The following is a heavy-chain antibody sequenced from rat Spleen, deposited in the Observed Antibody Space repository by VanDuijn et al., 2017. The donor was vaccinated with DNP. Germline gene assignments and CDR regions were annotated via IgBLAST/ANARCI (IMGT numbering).Heavy chain of an antibody. CDR2: ISPGGDNT. V-gene: IGHV5-25*01. D-gene: IGHD1-6*01. J-gene: IGHJ2*01. CDR1: GFTFKDYY. CDR3: ARHERTTGLGFDY. Sequence: EVQLVESGGGLVQPGRSVKLSCAASGFTFKDYYMAWVRQAPTRGLEWVASISPGGDNTFFRDSVKGRFTISRDNAKSSLYLQMNSLRSEDTATYYCARHERTTGLGFDYWGQGVMVTVSS.